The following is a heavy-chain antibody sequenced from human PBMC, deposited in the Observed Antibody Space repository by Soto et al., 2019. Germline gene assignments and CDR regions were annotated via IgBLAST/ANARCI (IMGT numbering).Heavy chain of an antibody. Sequence: QVQLVQSGAEVKKPGSSVRVSCKASGYTFTFYSINWVRQAPGLGMEWIGRINPIISMSNYTQKFQGRLTITTDKSTSTAYMELSSLRSEDTAMYYCASSYGAGYRAFDYWGQGALVTVSS. CDR3: ASSYGAGYRAFDY. D-gene: IGHD3-10*01. J-gene: IGHJ4*02. CDR1: GYTFTFYS. V-gene: IGHV1-69*02. CDR2: INPIISMS.